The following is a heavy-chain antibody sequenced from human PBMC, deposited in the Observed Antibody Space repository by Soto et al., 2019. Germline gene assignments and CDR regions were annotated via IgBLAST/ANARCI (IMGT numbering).Heavy chain of an antibody. Sequence: QVQLVQSGAEMKKPGSSVKVSCQSSGGTFSTYAMNWVRQAPGQGRGWMGDISPMFGAANYAPKFQGRVTITADESTGTSYMHSSSLTSEDTALYFCAREFQVHTPAFVYWGQGTLVTVSS. D-gene: IGHD3-10*01. J-gene: IGHJ4*02. CDR2: ISPMFGAA. CDR1: GGTFSTYA. CDR3: AREFQVHTPAFVY. V-gene: IGHV1-69*19.